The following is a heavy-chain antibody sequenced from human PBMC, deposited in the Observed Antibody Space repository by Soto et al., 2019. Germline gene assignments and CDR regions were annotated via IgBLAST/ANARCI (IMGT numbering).Heavy chain of an antibody. Sequence: GGSLRLSCVASGFPFSSYAMSWVRQTPGQGLEWVSGISGSGVLTYYADSVKGRFTISRDYSNNTLSLQVHSLRFEDTAVYFCAKGGYYSVFDIWGEGTMVTVSS. V-gene: IGHV3-23*01. J-gene: IGHJ3*02. D-gene: IGHD3-16*01. CDR1: GFPFSSYA. CDR3: AKGGYYSVFDI. CDR2: ISGSGVLT.